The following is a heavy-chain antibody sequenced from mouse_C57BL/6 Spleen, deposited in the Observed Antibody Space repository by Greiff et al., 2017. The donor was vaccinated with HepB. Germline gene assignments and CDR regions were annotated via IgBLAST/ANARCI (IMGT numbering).Heavy chain of an antibody. CDR1: GFSFNTYA. V-gene: IGHV10-1*01. CDR2: IRSKSNNYAT. Sequence: EVQLVESGGGLVQPQGSLKLSCAASGFSFNTYAMNWVRQAPGKGLEWVARIRSKSNNYATYYADSVKDRFTISRDDSESMLYLQMNNLKTEDTAMYYCVRTETMMGYYAMDYWGQGTSVTVSS. D-gene: IGHD2-3*01. CDR3: VRTETMMGYYAMDY. J-gene: IGHJ4*01.